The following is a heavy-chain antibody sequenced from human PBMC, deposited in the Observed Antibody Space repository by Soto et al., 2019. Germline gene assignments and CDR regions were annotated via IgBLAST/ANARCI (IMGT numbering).Heavy chain of an antibody. CDR2: IDYIGRA. CDR1: GGSISSDNYF. V-gene: IGHV4-31*02. J-gene: IGHJ3*02. D-gene: IGHD6-13*01. Sequence: PSETLSLTCTVSGGSISSDNYFWSWIRQHPGKGLEWIGYIDYIGRAYYNPSLKSRVTTSVDTSKNQFSLRLSSVTVADTATYYCAREVKSAAASDPFDIWGQGTVVTVS. CDR3: AREVKSAAASDPFDI.